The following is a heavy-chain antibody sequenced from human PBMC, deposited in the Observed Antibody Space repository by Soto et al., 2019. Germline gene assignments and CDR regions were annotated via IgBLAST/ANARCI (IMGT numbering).Heavy chain of an antibody. CDR2: IYYSGST. V-gene: IGHV4-30-4*01. J-gene: IGHJ4*02. Sequence: PSETLSLTCTVSGGSISSGDYCWSWIRQPPGKGLEWIGYIYYSGSTYYNPSLKSRVTISVDTSKNQFSLKLSSVTAADTAVYYCARHVGYYDSSESLTYFDYWGQGTLVTVSS. D-gene: IGHD3-22*01. CDR1: GGSISSGDYC. CDR3: ARHVGYYDSSESLTYFDY.